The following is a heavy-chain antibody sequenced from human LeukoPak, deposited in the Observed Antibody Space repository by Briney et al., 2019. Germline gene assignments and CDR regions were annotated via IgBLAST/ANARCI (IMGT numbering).Heavy chain of an antibody. D-gene: IGHD3-16*01. CDR1: GGSISSSSYY. CDR2: IYYSGST. Sequence: SETLSLTCTVSGGSISSSSYYWGWIRQPPGKGLEWIGSIYYSGSTYYNPSLKSRVTISVDTSKNQFSLKLSSVTAADTAMYYCASPRFGTYCYFYMDVWGKGTTVTVSS. CDR3: ASPRFGTYCYFYMDV. J-gene: IGHJ6*03. V-gene: IGHV4-39*01.